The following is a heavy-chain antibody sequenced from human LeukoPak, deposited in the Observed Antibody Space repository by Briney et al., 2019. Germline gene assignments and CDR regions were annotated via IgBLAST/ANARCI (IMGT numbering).Heavy chain of an antibody. CDR2: IYYSGST. Sequence: SETLSLTCTVSGGSISSSSYYWGWIRQPPGKGLEWIGSIYYSGSTYYNPSLKSRVTILVDTSKNQFSLKLSSVTAADTAVYYCARRENTAIPEGWSLDYWGQGTLVTVSS. D-gene: IGHD5-18*01. J-gene: IGHJ4*02. CDR1: GGSISSSSYY. V-gene: IGHV4-39*07. CDR3: ARRENTAIPEGWSLDY.